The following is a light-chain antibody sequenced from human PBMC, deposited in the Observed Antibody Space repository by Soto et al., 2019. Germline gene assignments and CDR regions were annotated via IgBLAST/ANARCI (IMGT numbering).Light chain of an antibody. CDR3: QQSYSTPYT. CDR2: IAS. CDR1: QSISTY. Sequence: DIQMTQSPSSLSASVGDRVTITCRARQSISTYLNWYQQRPGKAPKLLISIASRLQSGVPSWFSGSGSGTDFTLTISSLQPEDFASYFCQQSYSTPYTFGQGTKLEI. V-gene: IGKV1-39*01. J-gene: IGKJ2*01.